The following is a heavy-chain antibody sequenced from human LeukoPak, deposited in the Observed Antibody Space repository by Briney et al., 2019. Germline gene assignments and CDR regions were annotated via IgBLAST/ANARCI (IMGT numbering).Heavy chain of an antibody. CDR1: GFTFSAYT. D-gene: IGHD5-12*01. Sequence: QTGGSLRLSCAASGFTFSAYTMNWVRQGPGQGLEWVSYISSGSSSVYYADSVKGRFTISRDNAKNSLYLQMNSLRAEDTAVYYCARPVDYNAGDYWGQGTLVTVSS. V-gene: IGHV3-48*04. J-gene: IGHJ4*02. CDR3: ARPVDYNAGDY. CDR2: ISSGSSSV.